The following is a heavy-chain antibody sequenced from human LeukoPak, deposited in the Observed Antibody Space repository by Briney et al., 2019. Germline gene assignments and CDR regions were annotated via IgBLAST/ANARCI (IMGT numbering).Heavy chain of an antibody. CDR1: GGSIISTDDY. Sequence: SETLSLTCTVSGGSIISTDDYWGWIRQPPGKGPEWIGSIYYTGSTYHNPSLKSRVTISEDPSKNQFSLKLRSVTAADTAVYHCAREDGTAMDNAFDIWSQGTMVTVSS. J-gene: IGHJ3*02. CDR2: IYYTGST. CDR3: AREDGTAMDNAFDI. V-gene: IGHV4-39*07. D-gene: IGHD5-18*01.